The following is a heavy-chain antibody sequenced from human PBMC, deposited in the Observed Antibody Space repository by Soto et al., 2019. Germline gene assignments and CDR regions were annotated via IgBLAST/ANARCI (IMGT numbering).Heavy chain of an antibody. D-gene: IGHD5-18*01. CDR3: ARGTPWWDTAMVAGHLDY. CDR2: IYYSGST. CDR1: GGSISSYY. Sequence: SETLSLTCTVSGGSISSYYWSWIRQPPGKGLEWIGYIYYSGSTNYNPSLKSRVTISVDTSKNQFSLKLSSVTAADTAVYYCARGTPWWDTAMVAGHLDYWGQGTLVTVSS. V-gene: IGHV4-59*01. J-gene: IGHJ4*02.